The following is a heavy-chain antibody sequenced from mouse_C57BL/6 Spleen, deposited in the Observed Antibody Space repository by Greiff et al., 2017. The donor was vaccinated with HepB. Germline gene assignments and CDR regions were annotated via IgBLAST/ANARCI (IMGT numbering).Heavy chain of an antibody. J-gene: IGHJ2*01. D-gene: IGHD1-1*01. CDR1: GYTFTNYW. CDR3: ARSPITTVVATYVPYYFDY. V-gene: IGHV1-63*01. CDR2: IYPGGGYT. Sequence: QVQLKESGAELVRPGTSVKMSCKASGYTFTNYWIGWAKQRPGHGLEWIGDIYPGGGYTNYNEKFKGKATLTADKSSSTAYMQFSSLTSEDSAIYYCARSPITTVVATYVPYYFDYWGQGTTLTVSS.